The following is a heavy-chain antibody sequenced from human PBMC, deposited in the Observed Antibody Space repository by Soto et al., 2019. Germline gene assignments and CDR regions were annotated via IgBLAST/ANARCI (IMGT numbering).Heavy chain of an antibody. CDR2: IYYSGST. CDR1: GGSISSGGYY. V-gene: IGHV4-31*03. CDR3: ARDRGSAWDCSSTSCYRPVGMDV. Sequence: QVQLQESGPGLVKPSQTLSLTCTVSGGSISSGGYYWSWIRQHPGKGLEWIGYIYYSGSTYYNPSLKSRLTIAVDTSKNRFSLKLSSVTAADTAVYYCARDRGSAWDCSSTSCYRPVGMDVWGQGTTVTVSS. J-gene: IGHJ6*02. D-gene: IGHD2-2*02.